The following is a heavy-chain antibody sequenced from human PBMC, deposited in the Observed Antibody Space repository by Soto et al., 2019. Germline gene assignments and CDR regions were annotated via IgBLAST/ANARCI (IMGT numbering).Heavy chain of an antibody. Sequence: TSETLSLTCAVYGGSFSGYYWSWIRQPPGKGLEWIGEINHSGSTNYNPSLKSRVTISVDTSKNQFSLKLSSVTAADTAVYYCARAVTMDRRGWFDPWGQGTLVTVSS. CDR2: INHSGST. CDR1: GGSFSGYY. J-gene: IGHJ5*02. V-gene: IGHV4-34*01. D-gene: IGHD3-10*01. CDR3: ARAVTMDRRGWFDP.